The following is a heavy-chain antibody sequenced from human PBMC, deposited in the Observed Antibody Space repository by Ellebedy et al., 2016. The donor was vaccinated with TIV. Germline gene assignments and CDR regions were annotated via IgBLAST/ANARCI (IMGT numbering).Heavy chain of an antibody. CDR3: ARHAGSWFSGGSKAVVY. CDR2: IYPGDSDI. Sequence: GESLKISCKGFGYSFTDYWIGWVRQMPGKGLEWMGIIYPGDSDIRCSPSFQGQVTISADKSISTAYLQWSSLKASDTAMYYCARHAGSWFSGGSKAVVYWGQGTLVTVSS. V-gene: IGHV5-51*01. D-gene: IGHD6-13*01. CDR1: GYSFTDYW. J-gene: IGHJ4*02.